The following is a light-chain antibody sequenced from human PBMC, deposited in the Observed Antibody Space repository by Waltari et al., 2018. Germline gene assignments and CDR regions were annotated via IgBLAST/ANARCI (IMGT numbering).Light chain of an antibody. Sequence: SYDLTQPPSVSVSPGQTASIPCSGYKLGDKYACWYQQRPGQSPVLVIYQDNKRPSGIPERFSGSNSGNTATLTISGTQAMDEADYYCQAWDSSTVIFGGGTKLTVL. CDR2: QDN. CDR1: KLGDKY. J-gene: IGLJ2*01. CDR3: QAWDSSTVI. V-gene: IGLV3-1*01.